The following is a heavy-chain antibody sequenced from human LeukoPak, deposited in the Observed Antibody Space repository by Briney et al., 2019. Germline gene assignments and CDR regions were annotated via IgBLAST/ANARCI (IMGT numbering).Heavy chain of an antibody. CDR3: ARDTAGDALDI. J-gene: IGHJ3*02. CDR1: GFTFSSNS. CDR2: ISTSSSYI. D-gene: IGHD4-17*01. Sequence: GGSLRLSCAASGFTFSSNSMNWVRQAPGKGLEWVSSISTSSSYIDYADSVKGRFTISRDNAKNSLYLQMNSLRAEDTAVYFCARDTAGDALDIWGQGTMVTVSP. V-gene: IGHV3-21*01.